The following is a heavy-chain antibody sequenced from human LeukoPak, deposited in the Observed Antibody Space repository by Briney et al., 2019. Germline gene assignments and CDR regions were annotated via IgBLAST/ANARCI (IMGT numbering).Heavy chain of an antibody. V-gene: IGHV1-18*01. CDR1: GYTFTSYG. CDR3: ARDRVVVAATPGNWFDP. D-gene: IGHD2-15*01. CDR2: ISAYNGNT. Sequence: GASVKVSCKASGYTFTSYGISWVRQAPGQGLEWMGWISAYNGNTNYAQKLQGRVTMTTDTSTSTAYMELRSLRSDDTAVYYCARDRVVVAATPGNWFDPWGQGTLVTVSS. J-gene: IGHJ5*02.